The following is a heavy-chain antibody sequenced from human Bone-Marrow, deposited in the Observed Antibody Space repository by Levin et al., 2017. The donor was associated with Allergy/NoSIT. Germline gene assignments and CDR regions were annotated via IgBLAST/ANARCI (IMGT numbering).Heavy chain of an antibody. D-gene: IGHD2-15*01. CDR3: ARRSWGDAFDI. Sequence: SGPTLVKPPQTLTLTCSFSGFSLTPSGLGVAWIRQPPGRALEWLALIYWDDDKLYSPSLKSRLTVTKDTSKNQVVLTMTNMDPVDAATYYCARRSWGDAFDIWGQGTMVTVSS. CDR2: IYWDDDK. V-gene: IGHV2-5*02. CDR1: GFSLTPSGLG. J-gene: IGHJ3*02.